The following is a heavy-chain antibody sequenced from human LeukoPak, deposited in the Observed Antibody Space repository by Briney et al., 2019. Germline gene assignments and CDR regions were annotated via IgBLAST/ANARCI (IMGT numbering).Heavy chain of an antibody. CDR2: ISSNGGST. CDR1: GFTFSNYA. D-gene: IGHD3-10*01. V-gene: IGHV3-64D*06. Sequence: GGSLRLSCSASGFTFSNYAMHWVRQAPGKGLEYVSAISSNGGSTYYADSVKGRFTISRDNSKNTLYLQMSSLRAEDTAVYYCVKGRRSYYGSGSYSGYYYGMDVWGKGTTATVSS. CDR3: VKGRRSYYGSGSYSGYYYGMDV. J-gene: IGHJ6*04.